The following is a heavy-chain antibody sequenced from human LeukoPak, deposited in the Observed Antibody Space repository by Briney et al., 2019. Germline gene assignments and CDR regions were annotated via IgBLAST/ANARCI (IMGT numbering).Heavy chain of an antibody. CDR1: GFTFDDYG. CDR2: ISWNGGST. V-gene: IGHV3-20*04. D-gene: IGHD2-15*01. J-gene: IGHJ4*02. Sequence: GGSLRLSCAASGFTFDDYGMSWVRQAPGKGLEWVSGISWNGGSTVYADSVKGRFTISRDSSKNTLFLQMNRLRPEDAAVYYCAKAPVTTCRGAFCYPFDYWGLGTLVTVSS. CDR3: AKAPVTTCRGAFCYPFDY.